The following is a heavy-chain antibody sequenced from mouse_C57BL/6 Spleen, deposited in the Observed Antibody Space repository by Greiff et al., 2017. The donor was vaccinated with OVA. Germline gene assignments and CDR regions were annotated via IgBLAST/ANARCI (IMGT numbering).Heavy chain of an antibody. J-gene: IGHJ3*01. V-gene: IGHV14-2*01. Sequence: VQLQQSGAELVKPGASVKLSCTASGFNIKDYYMHWVKQRPEQGLEWIGRIDPEDGGTKYDQKFKGKATITADNSSNTSYLQLSSLTSEDTAVYYCARDYDHSPFAYWGQGTLVTVSA. CDR3: ARDYDHSPFAY. CDR1: GFNIKDYY. D-gene: IGHD1-1*01. CDR2: IDPEDGGT.